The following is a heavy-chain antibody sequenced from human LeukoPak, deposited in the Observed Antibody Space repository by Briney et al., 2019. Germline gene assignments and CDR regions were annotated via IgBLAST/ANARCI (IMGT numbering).Heavy chain of an antibody. CDR1: GYSFTSYW. CDR2: IYPCGSET. D-gene: IGHD1-1*01. V-gene: IGHV5-51*01. J-gene: IGHJ4*02. Sequence: GESLKISYKGSGYSFTSYWIGLVRQMPGKGLEWMGIIYPCGSETNYSPSFQGQVTISADKSISTAYLQWSRLKASHTGMYYCARFRHTTREYYFDYWGQGTLVTVSS. CDR3: ARFRHTTREYYFDY.